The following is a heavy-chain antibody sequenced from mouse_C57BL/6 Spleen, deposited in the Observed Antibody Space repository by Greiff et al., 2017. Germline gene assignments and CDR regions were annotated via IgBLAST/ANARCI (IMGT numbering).Heavy chain of an antibody. CDR1: GFTFSDYS. V-gene: IGHV5-12*01. CDR2: ISNGGGSI. Sequence: EVKVEESGGGLVQPGGSLKLSCAASGFTFSDYSMYWFRQTPEKRLEWVAYISNGGGSIYYPYTVKGRFTISRDNAKNTLYLQMSRLKSEDTAMYYFEKPFGGYCDYWGQGTTLTVSS. J-gene: IGHJ2*01. CDR3: EKPFGGYCDY.